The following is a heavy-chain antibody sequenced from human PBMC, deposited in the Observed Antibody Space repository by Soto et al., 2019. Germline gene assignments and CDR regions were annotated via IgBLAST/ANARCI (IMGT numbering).Heavy chain of an antibody. CDR2: IYPGDSDT. Sequence: GESLKISCKGSGYSFTSYWIGWVRQMPGKGLEWMGIIYPGDSDTRYSPSFQGQVTISADESISTAYLQWSSLKASDTAMYYCARLEGEWELPSGAFDIWGQGTMVPVSS. D-gene: IGHD1-26*01. V-gene: IGHV5-51*01. J-gene: IGHJ3*02. CDR1: GYSFTSYW. CDR3: ARLEGEWELPSGAFDI.